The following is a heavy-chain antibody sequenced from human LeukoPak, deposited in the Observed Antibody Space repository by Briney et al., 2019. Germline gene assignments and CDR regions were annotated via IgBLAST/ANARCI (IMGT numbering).Heavy chain of an antibody. J-gene: IGHJ4*02. Sequence: GESLKISCKGSGYSFTTYWIGWVRQRPGKGLEWMAIIYPGDSDIRYSPSFQGQVTISADKSISTAYLQWSSLKASDTAMYYCARVGFDGPVPYYFDYWGRGTLVTVSS. CDR1: GYSFTTYW. CDR3: ARVGFDGPVPYYFDY. V-gene: IGHV5-51*01. D-gene: IGHD1-14*01. CDR2: IYPGDSDI.